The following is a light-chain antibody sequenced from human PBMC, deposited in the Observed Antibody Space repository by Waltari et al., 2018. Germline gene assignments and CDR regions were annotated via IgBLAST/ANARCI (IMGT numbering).Light chain of an antibody. CDR1: QSVRTN. Sequence: DIVMTQSPVTLSVSPGERASLSCRSSQSVRTNLAWYQQRPGQTPRLLIYGASTRAAEIPARFSGSGSGTDFTLAISSLEPEDFAVYYCQQRSHWPPEYTFGQGTKLEIK. CDR3: QQRSHWPPEYT. CDR2: GAS. J-gene: IGKJ2*01. V-gene: IGKV3-11*01.